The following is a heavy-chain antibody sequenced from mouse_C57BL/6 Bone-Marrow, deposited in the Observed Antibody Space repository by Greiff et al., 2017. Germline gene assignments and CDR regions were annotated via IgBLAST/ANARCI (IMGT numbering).Heavy chain of an antibody. CDR2: IDPSDSET. Sequence: QVQLQQPGAELVRPGSSVKLSCKASGYTFTSYWMHWVKPRPIQGLEWIGNIDPSDSETHYNQKFKDKATLTVDKSSSTAYMQLSSLTSEDSAVYYCARILRLWYFDVWGTGTTVTVSS. V-gene: IGHV1-52*01. CDR3: ARILRLWYFDV. D-gene: IGHD1-1*01. J-gene: IGHJ1*03. CDR1: GYTFTSYW.